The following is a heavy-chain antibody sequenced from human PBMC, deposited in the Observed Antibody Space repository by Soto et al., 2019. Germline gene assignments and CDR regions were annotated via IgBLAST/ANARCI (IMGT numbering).Heavy chain of an antibody. CDR2: IYYSGST. D-gene: IGHD3-3*01. V-gene: IGHV4-59*01. Sequence: SETLSLTCTVSGGSISSYYWSWVRQPPGKGLEWIGYIYYSGSTNYNPSLKSRVTISVDTSKNQFSLKLSSVTAADTAVYYCARGITIFYGMAVWGQGTTVTVSS. CDR1: GGSISSYY. CDR3: ARGITIFYGMAV. J-gene: IGHJ6*02.